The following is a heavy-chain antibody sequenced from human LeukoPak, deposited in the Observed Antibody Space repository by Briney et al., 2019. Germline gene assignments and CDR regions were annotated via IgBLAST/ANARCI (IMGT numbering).Heavy chain of an antibody. J-gene: IGHJ4*02. CDR2: IYYSGST. V-gene: IGHV4-39*01. D-gene: IGHD6-13*01. CDR3: AGSIAAAGSFDY. Sequence: SETLSLTCTASGGSISSSSYYWGWIRQPPGKGLEWIGSIYYSGSTYYNPSLKSRVTISVDTTKNQFSLKLSSVTAADTAVYYCAGSIAAAGSFDYWGQGTLVTVSS. CDR1: GGSISSSSYY.